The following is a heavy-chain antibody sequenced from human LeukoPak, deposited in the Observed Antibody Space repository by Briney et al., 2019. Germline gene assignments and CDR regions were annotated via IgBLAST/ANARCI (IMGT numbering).Heavy chain of an antibody. J-gene: IGHJ4*02. CDR1: GGTFSSYA. CDR2: IIPILGIA. V-gene: IGHV1-69*04. Sequence: SVKVSCKSSGGTFSSYAISWVRQAPGQALEWMGRIIPILGIANHAQKFQGTVTITADKSTSTAYMELSSLRSEDTAVYYCARAPLTIFGVAKSLDSWGPGTLVTVSS. CDR3: ARAPLTIFGVAKSLDS. D-gene: IGHD3-3*01.